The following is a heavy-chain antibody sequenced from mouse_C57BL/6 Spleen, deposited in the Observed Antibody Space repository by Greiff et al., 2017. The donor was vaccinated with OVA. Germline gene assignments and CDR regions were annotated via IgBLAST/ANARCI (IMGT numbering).Heavy chain of an antibody. CDR2: IYPGSGST. J-gene: IGHJ2*01. CDR1: GYTFTSYW. V-gene: IGHV1-55*01. D-gene: IGHD1-1*01. Sequence: VQLQQPGAELVKPGASVKMSCKASGYTFTSYWITWVKQRPGQGLEWIGDIYPGSGSTNYNEKFKSKATLTVDTSSSTAYMQLSSLTSEDSAVYYCARYYGSSLFCDYWGQGTTLTVSS. CDR3: ARYYGSSLFCDY.